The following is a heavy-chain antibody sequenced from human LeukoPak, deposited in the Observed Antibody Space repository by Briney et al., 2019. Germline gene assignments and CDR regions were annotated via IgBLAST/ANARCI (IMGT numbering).Heavy chain of an antibody. V-gene: IGHV3-33*01. CDR3: ARESSWSFWFDP. J-gene: IGHJ5*02. CDR1: GSTFSSYG. D-gene: IGHD6-13*01. CDR2: IWYDGSKK. Sequence: GGSLRLSCAASGSTFSSYGMHWVRQAPGKGLVWVAIIWYDGSKKYYADSVKGRFTISRDNFKNTLFLQMNSLRVEDTAVYYCARESSWSFWFDPWGQGTLVAVSS.